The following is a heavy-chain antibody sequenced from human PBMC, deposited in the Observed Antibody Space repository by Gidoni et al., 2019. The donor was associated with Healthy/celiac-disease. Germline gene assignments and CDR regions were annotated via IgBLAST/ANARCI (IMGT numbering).Heavy chain of an antibody. CDR2: IYYSGST. CDR3: ARSPNMDV. CDR1: GGSISSYY. Sequence: QVQLQESGPGLVKPSEPLSLTCTVSGGSISSYYWSWIRQPPGKGLEWIGYIYYSGSTNYNPSLKSRVTISVDTSKNQFSLKLSSVTAADTAVYYCARSPNMDVWGKGTTVTVSS. V-gene: IGHV4-59*01. J-gene: IGHJ6*03.